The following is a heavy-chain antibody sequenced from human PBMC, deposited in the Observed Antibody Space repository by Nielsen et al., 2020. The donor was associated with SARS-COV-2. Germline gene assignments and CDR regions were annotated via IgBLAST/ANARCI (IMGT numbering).Heavy chain of an antibody. D-gene: IGHD2-2*01. CDR1: GFTFSSYA. Sequence: GESLKISCAASGFTFSSYAMSWVRQAPGKGLEWVSAISGSGGSTYYADSVKGRFTISRDNSKNTLYLQMNSLRVEDTAVYYCAKDPWAVPDTFDYWGQGTLVTVSS. CDR3: AKDPWAVPDTFDY. CDR2: ISGSGGST. V-gene: IGHV3-23*01. J-gene: IGHJ4*02.